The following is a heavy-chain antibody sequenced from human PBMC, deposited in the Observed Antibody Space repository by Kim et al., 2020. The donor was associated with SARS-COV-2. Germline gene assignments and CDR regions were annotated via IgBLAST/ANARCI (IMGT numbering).Heavy chain of an antibody. CDR3: ARQGLTVTSPEYYYYGMDV. CDR2: IYPGDSDT. V-gene: IGHV5-51*01. CDR1: GYSFTSYW. D-gene: IGHD4-17*01. Sequence: GESLKISCKGSGYSFTSYWIGWVRQMPGKGLEWMGIIYPGDSDTRYSPSFQGQVTISADKSISTAYLQWSSLKASDTAMYYCARQGLTVTSPEYYYYGMDVWGQWTTVTVSS. J-gene: IGHJ6*02.